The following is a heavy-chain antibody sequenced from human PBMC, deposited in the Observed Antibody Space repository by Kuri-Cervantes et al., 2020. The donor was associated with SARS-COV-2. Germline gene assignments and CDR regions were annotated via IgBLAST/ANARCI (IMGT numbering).Heavy chain of an antibody. CDR3: ARDHYYDSSGYSPPNYYYYGMDV. CDR2: ISYDGSNK. CDR1: GFTFSSYA. Sequence: GSLRLSCAASGFTFSSYAMHWVRQAPGKGLEWVAVISYDGSNKYYADSVKGRFTISRDNSKNTLYLQMNSLRAEDTAVYYCARDHYYDSSGYSPPNYYYYGMDVWGQGTTVTVSS. V-gene: IGHV3-30-3*01. D-gene: IGHD3-22*01. J-gene: IGHJ6*02.